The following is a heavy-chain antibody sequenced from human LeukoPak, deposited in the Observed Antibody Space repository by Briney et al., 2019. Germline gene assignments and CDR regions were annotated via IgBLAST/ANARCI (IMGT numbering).Heavy chain of an antibody. D-gene: IGHD3-16*01. CDR2: MNPNSGNT. CDR3: ARVQSRGIPSVYYYMDV. CDR1: GYTFTSYD. V-gene: IGHV1-8*01. Sequence: GASVKVSCKASGYTFTSYDINWVRQATGQGLGWMGWMNPNSGNTGYAQKFQGRVTMTRNTSISTAHMELSSLRSEDTAVYYCARVQSRGIPSVYYYMDVWGKGTTVTVSS. J-gene: IGHJ6*03.